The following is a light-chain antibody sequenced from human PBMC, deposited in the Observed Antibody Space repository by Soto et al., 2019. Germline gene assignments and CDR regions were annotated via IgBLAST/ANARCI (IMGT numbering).Light chain of an antibody. V-gene: IGLV1-51*01. CDR3: ATWDSSLTGEV. CDR2: DSN. J-gene: IGLJ2*01. CDR1: SSNIGNNY. Sequence: QSVLTQPPSVSAAPGQKVTISCSGSSSNIGNNYVSWYQQLPGTSPKLLIYDSNKRPSGIPDRFSGCKSGTSATLDITGLQTGDEADYYCATWDSSLTGEVFGGGTKLTVL.